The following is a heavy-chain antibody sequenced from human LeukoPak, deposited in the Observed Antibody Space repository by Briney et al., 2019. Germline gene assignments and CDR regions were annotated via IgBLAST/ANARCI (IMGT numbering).Heavy chain of an antibody. CDR3: AGGGSGWPTSVVVDY. CDR2: INPNSGGT. V-gene: IGHV1-2*02. Sequence: ASVKVSCKASGYTFTGYYMHWVRQAPGQGLEWMGWINPNSGGTNYAQKFQGRVTMTRDTSISTAYMELSRLRSDDTAVYYCAGGGSGWPTSVVVDYWGQGTLVTVSS. CDR1: GYTFTGYY. J-gene: IGHJ4*02. D-gene: IGHD6-19*01.